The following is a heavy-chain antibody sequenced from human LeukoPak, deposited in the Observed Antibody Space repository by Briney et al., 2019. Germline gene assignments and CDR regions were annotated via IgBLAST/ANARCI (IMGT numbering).Heavy chain of an antibody. CDR1: GYTFTSYG. CDR2: INPSGGST. J-gene: IGHJ4*02. CDR3: ARDRQPRAPDMITFGGVIASPDY. D-gene: IGHD3-16*02. Sequence: GASVKVSCKASGYTFTSYGISWVRQAPGQGLEWMGIINPSGGSTSYAQKFQGRVTMTRDMSTSTVYMELSSLRSEDTAVYYCARDRQPRAPDMITFGGVIASPDYWGQGTLVTVSS. V-gene: IGHV1-46*01.